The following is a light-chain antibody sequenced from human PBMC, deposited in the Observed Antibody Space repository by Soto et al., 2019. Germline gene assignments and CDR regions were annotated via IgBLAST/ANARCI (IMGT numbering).Light chain of an antibody. CDR2: DAS. CDR1: QSLSSY. J-gene: IGKJ5*01. CDR3: QQRSNWPPIT. Sequence: EIVLTQSPGTLSLSPGERAILSYRASQSLSSYLAWYQQKPGQAPRLLIYDASNRATGIPARFSGGGSGTDFTLTIDNLEPEDFAIYYCQQRSNWPPITFGQGTRLEIK. V-gene: IGKV3-11*01.